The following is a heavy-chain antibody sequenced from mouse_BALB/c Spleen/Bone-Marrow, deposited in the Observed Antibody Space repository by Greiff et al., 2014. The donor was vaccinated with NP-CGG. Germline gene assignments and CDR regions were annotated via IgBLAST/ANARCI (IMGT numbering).Heavy chain of an antibody. CDR2: INPNNGGT. D-gene: IGHD1-2*01. V-gene: IGHV1-18*01. CDR3: ARKDYGYNYVMDY. CDR1: GYTFTEYT. Sequence: VQLKESGPELVKPGASVKISCKTSGYTFTEYTMHWVKQSHGKSLEWIGGINPNNGGTIYNQKFKGKATLTVDESSSTAYMELRSLTSEDSAVYYCARKDYGYNYVMDYWGQGTSVTVSS. J-gene: IGHJ4*01.